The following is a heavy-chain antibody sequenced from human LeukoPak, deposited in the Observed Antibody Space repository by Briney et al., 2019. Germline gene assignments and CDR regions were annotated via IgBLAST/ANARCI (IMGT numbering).Heavy chain of an antibody. D-gene: IGHD5-18*01. V-gene: IGHV4-34*01. CDR2: INHSGST. J-gene: IGHJ4*02. CDR1: GGSFSGYY. Sequence: SETLSLTCAVYGGSFSGYYWSWIRQSPGKGLEWIGEINHSGSTNYNPSLKSRVTISVDTSKNQFSLKLSSVTAADTAVYYCARGYSYGPYYFDYWGQGTLVTVSS. CDR3: ARGYSYGPYYFDY.